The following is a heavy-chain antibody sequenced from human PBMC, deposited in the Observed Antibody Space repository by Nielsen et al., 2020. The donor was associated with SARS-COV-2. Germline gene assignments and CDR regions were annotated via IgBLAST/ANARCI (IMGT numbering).Heavy chain of an antibody. V-gene: IGHV4-59*01. CDR2: NFHGGSP. Sequence: SETLSLTCTVSGGSISAFDWSWVRQTPGKGLEWIGYNFHGGSPAYNPPLRSRVSISVDTSRNQFPLDLNSVTAADTAVYYCTGGLLHDFWSGYRSYWGQGILVTVSS. CDR3: TGGLLHDFWSGYRSY. J-gene: IGHJ4*02. D-gene: IGHD3-3*01. CDR1: GGSISAFD.